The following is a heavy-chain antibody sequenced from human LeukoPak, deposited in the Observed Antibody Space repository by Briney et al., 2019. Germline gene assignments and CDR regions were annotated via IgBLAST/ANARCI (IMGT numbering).Heavy chain of an antibody. J-gene: IGHJ4*02. D-gene: IGHD3-3*02. V-gene: IGHV3-21*01. CDR3: ARDRSIIGSGILGVVDY. CDR1: GFTFSSYS. CDR2: ISSSSSYI. Sequence: GGSLRLSCAASGFTFSSYSMNWVRQAPGKGLEWVSSISSSSSYIYYADSVKGRFTISRDNAKNSLYLQMNSLRAEDTAVYYCARDRSIIGSGILGVVDYWGQGTLVTVSS.